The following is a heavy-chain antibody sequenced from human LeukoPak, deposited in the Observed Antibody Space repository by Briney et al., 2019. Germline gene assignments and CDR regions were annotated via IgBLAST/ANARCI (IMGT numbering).Heavy chain of an antibody. CDR3: ARARMTTVTTFDY. V-gene: IGHV4-34*01. Sequence: SETLSLTCTVSGDSISSYYWTWIRQPPGKGLEWIGEINHSGSTNYNPSLKSRVTISVDTSKNQFSLKLSSVTAADTAVYYCARARMTTVTTFDYWGQGTLVTVSS. CDR1: GDSISSYY. D-gene: IGHD4-17*01. J-gene: IGHJ4*02. CDR2: INHSGST.